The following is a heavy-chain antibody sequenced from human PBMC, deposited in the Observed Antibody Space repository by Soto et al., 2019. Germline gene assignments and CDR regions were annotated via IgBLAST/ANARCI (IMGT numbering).Heavy chain of an antibody. D-gene: IGHD5-12*01. Sequence: SVKVSCKASGGTFSSYAISWVRQAPGQGLEWMGGIIPIFGTANYAQKFQGRVTITADESTSTAYMELSSLRSEDTAVYYCARATLDGYNPNDYWGQGTLVTVSS. CDR1: GGTFSSYA. CDR3: ARATLDGYNPNDY. J-gene: IGHJ4*02. CDR2: IIPIFGTA. V-gene: IGHV1-69*13.